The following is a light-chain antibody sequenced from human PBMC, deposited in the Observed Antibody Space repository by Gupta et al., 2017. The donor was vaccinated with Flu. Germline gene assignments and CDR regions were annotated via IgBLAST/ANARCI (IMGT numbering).Light chain of an antibody. CDR1: QSISNY. Sequence: DIQMTQSPSSLSASVGDRVTITCRASQSISNYLNWYQQKPGEAPKLLIYAASRLQSGVPSRFSGGGSETEFTLTISSLQPEDFATFYCQQSYNTPLTFGQGTRVE. J-gene: IGKJ1*01. CDR2: AAS. CDR3: QQSYNTPLT. V-gene: IGKV1-39*01.